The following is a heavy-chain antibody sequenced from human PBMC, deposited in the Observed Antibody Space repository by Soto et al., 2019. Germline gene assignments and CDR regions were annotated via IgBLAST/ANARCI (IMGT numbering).Heavy chain of an antibody. J-gene: IGHJ6*01. CDR1: GYSLSSYG. Sequence: ASVKVSGEASGYSLSSYGSTRVRQAPGKGLEWLGWISPYNDDTKYAQRLQGRVTMTTDASTRTAYMDIRGLRSDDTAIYYCARGGYYDSSGARNYHYYGMDVWG. V-gene: IGHV1-18*01. D-gene: IGHD3-22*01. CDR2: ISPYNDDT. CDR3: ARGGYYDSSGARNYHYYGMDV.